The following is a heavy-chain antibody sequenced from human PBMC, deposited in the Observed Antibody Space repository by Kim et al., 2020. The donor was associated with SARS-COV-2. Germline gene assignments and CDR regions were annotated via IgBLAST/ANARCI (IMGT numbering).Heavy chain of an antibody. CDR1: GGSVSSGSYY. J-gene: IGHJ4*02. CDR3: ARDNGENGSGSYYPFDY. Sequence: SETLSLTCTVSGGSVSSGSYYWSWIRQPPGKGLEWIGYIYYSGSTNYNPSLKSRVTISVDTSKNQFSLKLSSVTAADTAVYYCARDNGENGSGSYYPFDYWGQGTLVTVSS. V-gene: IGHV4-61*01. CDR2: IYYSGST. D-gene: IGHD3-10*01.